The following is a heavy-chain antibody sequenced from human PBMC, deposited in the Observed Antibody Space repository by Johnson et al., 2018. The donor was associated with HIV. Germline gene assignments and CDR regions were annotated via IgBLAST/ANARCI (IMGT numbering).Heavy chain of an antibody. Sequence: VQLVESGGGLVQPGGSLRLSCAASGFTFSSFRMHWVRQVPGKGQVWASRINSDGSSRRYADSVKGRFTISRDNDKNTLYLQMNSLRAEDTAVYYCARDPSLYYDFWSGGFAFDIWGQGTMVTVSS. D-gene: IGHD3-3*01. CDR3: ARDPSLYYDFWSGGFAFDI. J-gene: IGHJ3*02. CDR1: GFTFSSFR. V-gene: IGHV3-74*01. CDR2: INSDGSSR.